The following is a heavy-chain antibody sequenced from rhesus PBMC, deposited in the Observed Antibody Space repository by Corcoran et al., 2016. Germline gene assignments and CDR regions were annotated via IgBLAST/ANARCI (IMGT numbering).Heavy chain of an antibody. D-gene: IGHD1-1*01. J-gene: IGHJ6*01. CDR1: GFTFRAYL. CDR2: ISNGGGST. CDR3: ARDSSWNYRYGLDS. V-gene: IGHV3-59*01. Sequence: EVQLVESEGGLAKPGGSLRPACAASGFTFRAYLMHWGRQASGKGLEWVSRISNGGGSTWYADSVKGRFTISRENAKNTLYLQMNSLRAEDTAVYYCARDSSWNYRYGLDSWGQGVVVTVSS.